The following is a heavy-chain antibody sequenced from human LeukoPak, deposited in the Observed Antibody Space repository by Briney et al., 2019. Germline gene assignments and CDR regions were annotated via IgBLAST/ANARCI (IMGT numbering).Heavy chain of an antibody. V-gene: IGHV4-61*02. CDR1: GGSISSGSYY. CDR3: ARGGAVAVFGL. CDR2: IYTSGST. Sequence: SETLSLTCTVSGGSISSGSYYWSWIRQPAGKGLEWIGRIYTSGSTNYNPSLKSRVTISVDTSKNQFSLKLSSVTAADTAVYYCARGGAVAVFGLWGQGTLVTVSS. J-gene: IGHJ4*02. D-gene: IGHD6-19*01.